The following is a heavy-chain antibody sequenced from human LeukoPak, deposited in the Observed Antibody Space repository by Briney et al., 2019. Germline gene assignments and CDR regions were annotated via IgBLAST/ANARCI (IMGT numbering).Heavy chain of an antibody. CDR2: INHSGST. Sequence: SETLSLTCAVYGGSFSGYYWSWIRQPPGKGLEWIGEINHSGSTNYNPSLKSRGTISVDTSKNQFSLKLSSVTAADTAVYYCARGKYYCSGGSCRNRGAFDIWGQGTMVTVSS. J-gene: IGHJ3*02. V-gene: IGHV4-34*01. CDR1: GGSFSGYY. CDR3: ARGKYYCSGGSCRNRGAFDI. D-gene: IGHD2-15*01.